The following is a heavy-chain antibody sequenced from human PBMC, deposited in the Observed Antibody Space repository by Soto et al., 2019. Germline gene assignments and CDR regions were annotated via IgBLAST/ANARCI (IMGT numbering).Heavy chain of an antibody. CDR3: ARGQFHHVSNYYYALDV. CDR2: LIPMFNRP. J-gene: IGHJ6*02. Sequence: QVQLVQSGAEVKKPGSSVKVSCKASGGTFSSYAISWVRQAPGQGLEWMGGLIPMFNRPHSARKFQGRVTITADESTRTAYMDLSSLRSEDTAVYYCARGQFHHVSNYYYALDVWGQGTTVTVSS. V-gene: IGHV1-69*01. CDR1: GGTFSSYA.